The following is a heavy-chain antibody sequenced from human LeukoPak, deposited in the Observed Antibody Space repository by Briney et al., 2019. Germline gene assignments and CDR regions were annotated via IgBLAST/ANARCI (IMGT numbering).Heavy chain of an antibody. Sequence: PGGSLRLSCAASGFTFSSYGMHWVRQAPGKGLEWVAFIRYDGSNKYYADSVKGRFTISRDNSKNTLYPQMNSLRAEDTAVYYCAKDLSRGVTGTTDWGQGTLVTVSS. CDR2: IRYDGSNK. V-gene: IGHV3-30*02. D-gene: IGHD1-7*01. J-gene: IGHJ4*02. CDR3: AKDLSRGVTGTTD. CDR1: GFTFSSYG.